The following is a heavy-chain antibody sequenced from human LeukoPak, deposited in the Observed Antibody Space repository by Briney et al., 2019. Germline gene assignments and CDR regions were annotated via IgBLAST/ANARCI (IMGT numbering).Heavy chain of an antibody. J-gene: IGHJ6*03. CDR3: ARDLYYDSSGYYNYYYYMDV. CDR1: GGTFSSYA. CDR2: IIPIFGTA. V-gene: IGHV1-69*05. Sequence: AXVKVSCQASGGTFSSYAISWVRQAPGQGLEWMGGIIPIFGTANYAQKFQGRVTITTDESTSTAYMELSSLRSEDTAVYYCARDLYYDSSGYYNYYYYMDVWGKGTTVTVSS. D-gene: IGHD3-22*01.